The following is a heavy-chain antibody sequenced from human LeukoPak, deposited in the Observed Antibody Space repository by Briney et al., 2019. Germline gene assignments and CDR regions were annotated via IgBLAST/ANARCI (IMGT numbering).Heavy chain of an antibody. Sequence: LSLTCAVYGGSFSGYYWSWIRQPPGKGLEWVSYISSSGSTIYYADSVKGRFTISRDNAKNSLYLQMNSLRAEDTAVYYCARDVSEYDYVWGSYRSYTFDIWGQGTMVTVSS. CDR1: GGSFSGYY. V-gene: IGHV3-11*01. D-gene: IGHD3-16*02. CDR3: ARDVSEYDYVWGSYRSYTFDI. J-gene: IGHJ3*02. CDR2: ISSSGSTI.